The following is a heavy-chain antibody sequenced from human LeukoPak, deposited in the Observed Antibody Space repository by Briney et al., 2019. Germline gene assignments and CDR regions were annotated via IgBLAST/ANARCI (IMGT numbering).Heavy chain of an antibody. D-gene: IGHD3-10*01. Sequence: SETLPLTCTVSGGSISSYYWSWIRQPPGKGLEWIGYIYYSGSTNYKPSLKSRVTISVDTSKNQFSLKLSSVTAADTAVYYCARGGYYGSGNDFRFDPWGQGTLVTVSS. CDR2: IYYSGST. V-gene: IGHV4-59*01. CDR3: ARGGYYGSGNDFRFDP. CDR1: GGSISSYY. J-gene: IGHJ5*02.